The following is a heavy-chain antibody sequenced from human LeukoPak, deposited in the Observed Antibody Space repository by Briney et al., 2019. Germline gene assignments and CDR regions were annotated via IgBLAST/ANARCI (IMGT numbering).Heavy chain of an antibody. V-gene: IGHV3-53*01. D-gene: IGHD1-26*01. CDR1: GFTVSSSF. J-gene: IGHJ4*02. Sequence: RPGGSLRLSCVGSGFTVSSSFTSWVRQAPGKGLEWVSNLYNDAFDSATHYADSVKGRFTIPRDNSQNTLYLQMNSLRAEDTAMYYCAREIGGGLHYFHSWGQGTPVTVSS. CDR2: LYNDAFDSAT. CDR3: AREIGGGLHYFHS.